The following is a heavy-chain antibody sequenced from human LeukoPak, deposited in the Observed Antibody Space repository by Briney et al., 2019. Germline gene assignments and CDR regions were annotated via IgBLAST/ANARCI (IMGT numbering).Heavy chain of an antibody. D-gene: IGHD3-22*01. J-gene: IGHJ4*02. CDR2: SRNKANSYNT. V-gene: IGHV3-72*01. Sequence: PGRCLRLSCAVSRLTFSDLYMEWVRHAEGRGRGWVGRSRNKANSYNTEYAASVKGRFTVSRDNSKNSLYMQMNSLKTEDTAVYFCARNYYDSSRYYADYWGQGTLVTVSS. CDR3: ARNYYDSSRYYADY. CDR1: RLTFSDLY.